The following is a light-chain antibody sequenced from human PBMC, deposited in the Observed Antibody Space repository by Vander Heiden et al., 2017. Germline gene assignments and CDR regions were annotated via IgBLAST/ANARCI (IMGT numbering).Light chain of an antibody. CDR2: MFN. CDR3: SAWDTSLSVVV. CDR1: SNNVGNQG. Sequence: QSGLTQPPSVSKGLRQTATLTCTGNSNNVGNQGAAWGQQHQGHPPKFRSNMFNNRPSGIPERFSASRSGNTASLTITGLQPEDEADYYCSAWDTSLSVVVFGGGTKLTVL. V-gene: IGLV10-54*04. J-gene: IGLJ2*01.